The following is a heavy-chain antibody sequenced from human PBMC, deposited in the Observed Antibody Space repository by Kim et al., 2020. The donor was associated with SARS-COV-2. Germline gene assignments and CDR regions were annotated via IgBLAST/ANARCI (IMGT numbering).Heavy chain of an antibody. Sequence: ASVKVSCKASGYRFTDFYIHWVRQAPGQGLEWMGRINPNTGGTKFAQKFQGRITMTRDTSISTAYMELSSLRSDDTAVYYCAPYSTSSNLDHWRRATLVT. D-gene: IGHD6-6*01. CDR3: APYSTSSNLDH. V-gene: IGHV1-2*06. CDR1: GYRFTDFY. CDR2: INPNTGGT. J-gene: IGHJ4*02.